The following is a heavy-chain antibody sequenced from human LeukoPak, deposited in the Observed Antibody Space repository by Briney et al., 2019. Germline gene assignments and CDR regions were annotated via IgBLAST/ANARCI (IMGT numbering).Heavy chain of an antibody. V-gene: IGHV3-33*03. CDR1: GFSFSSYG. CDR3: ARSVYGSGSYMDV. Sequence: PGRSLRLSCAASGFSFSSYGMHWVRQAPGKGLEWVSSIRFDGDFKHYGDSVKGRVAISRNNAENKVFLQMNNLRGEDTGVYFCARSVYGSGSYMDVWGQGTTVTVSS. CDR2: IRFDGDFK. J-gene: IGHJ6*02. D-gene: IGHD3-10*01.